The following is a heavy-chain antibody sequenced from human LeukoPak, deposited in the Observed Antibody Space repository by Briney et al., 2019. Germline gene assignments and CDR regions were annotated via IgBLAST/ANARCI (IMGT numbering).Heavy chain of an antibody. CDR2: ISSSSSTI. V-gene: IGHV3-48*04. J-gene: IGHJ4*02. CDR3: ARGGYSSGWRVWYFDY. Sequence: GGSLRLSCAASGFTFSSYSMNWVRQAPGKGLEWVSYISSSSSTIYYADSVKGRFTISRDNAKNSLYLQMNSLRAEDTAVYYCARGGYSSGWRVWYFDYWGQGTLVTVSS. CDR1: GFTFSSYS. D-gene: IGHD6-19*01.